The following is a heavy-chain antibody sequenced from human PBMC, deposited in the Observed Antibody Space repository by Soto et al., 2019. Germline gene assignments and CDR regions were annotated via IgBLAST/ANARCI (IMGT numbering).Heavy chain of an antibody. D-gene: IGHD6-6*01. CDR2: ISAYNGNT. J-gene: IGHJ3*02. V-gene: IGHV1-18*04. CDR3: AISSIAAARRAFDI. Sequence: GASVKVSCKASGYTFTSYGISWVRQAPGQGLEWMGWISAYNGNTNYAQKLQGRVTMTTDTSTSTAYMELRSLRSDDTAVYYCAISSIAAARRAFDIWGQGTMVTVSS. CDR1: GYTFTSYG.